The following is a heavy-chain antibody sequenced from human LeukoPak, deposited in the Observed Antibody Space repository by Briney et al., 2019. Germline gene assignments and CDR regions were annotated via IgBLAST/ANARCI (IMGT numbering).Heavy chain of an antibody. V-gene: IGHV3-23*01. D-gene: IGHD3-22*01. CDR2: ISGSGGST. Sequence: GGSLRLSCAASGSTFSSHSMNWVRQAPGKGLEWVSAISGSGGSTYYADSVKGRFTISRDNSKNTLYLQMNSLRAEDTAVYYCAKMNYDSSGYDYWGQGTLVTVSS. J-gene: IGHJ4*02. CDR3: AKMNYDSSGYDY. CDR1: GSTFSSHS.